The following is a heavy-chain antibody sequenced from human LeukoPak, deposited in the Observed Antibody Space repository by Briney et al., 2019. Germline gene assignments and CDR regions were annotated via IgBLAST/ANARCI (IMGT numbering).Heavy chain of an antibody. CDR2: ISADGIDK. V-gene: IGHV3-30*18. CDR3: AKIRSGYYFDY. D-gene: IGHD3-3*01. J-gene: IGHJ4*02. CDR1: GFPFSNYG. Sequence: GGSLRLSCAASGFPFSNYGMHWVRQAPGKGLEWVAVISADGIDKYYADSVKGRFTISRDNSKNTLYLQMNSLRAEDTAVYYCAKIRSGYYFDYWGQGTLVTVSS.